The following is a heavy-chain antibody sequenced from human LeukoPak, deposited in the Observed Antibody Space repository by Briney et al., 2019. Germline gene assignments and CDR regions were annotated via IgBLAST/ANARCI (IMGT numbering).Heavy chain of an antibody. Sequence: GASVKVSCKASGYTFTDYYIHWVRQAPGQGLEWMGWINPNSGGTNYPQKIQGRVTMTRDTSISTSYMELSTLRSDDTAVYYCARAPLRGGWPFDYWGQGTLVTVSS. CDR3: ARAPLRGGWPFDY. V-gene: IGHV1-2*02. CDR2: INPNSGGT. J-gene: IGHJ4*02. D-gene: IGHD6-19*01. CDR1: GYTFTDYY.